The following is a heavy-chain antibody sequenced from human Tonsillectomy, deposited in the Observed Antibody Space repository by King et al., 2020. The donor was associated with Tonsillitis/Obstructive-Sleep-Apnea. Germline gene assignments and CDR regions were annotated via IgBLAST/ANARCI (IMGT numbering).Heavy chain of an antibody. CDR1: GFTFSDYY. Sequence: VQLVESGGGLVKPGGSLRLSCAASGFTFSDYYMSWIRQAPGKGLEWGSYISSSNNYTKYADSVKGRFTNPRDNAKKSLYLQMNSLGAEDTAVYYCASVAEGTGHRYYYYYYMDVWGKGTTVTVSS. V-gene: IGHV3-11*05. CDR3: ASVAEGTGHRYYYYYYMDV. CDR2: ISSSNNYT. D-gene: IGHD3-10*01. J-gene: IGHJ6*03.